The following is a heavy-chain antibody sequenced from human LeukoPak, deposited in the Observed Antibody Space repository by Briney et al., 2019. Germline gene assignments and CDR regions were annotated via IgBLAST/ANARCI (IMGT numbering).Heavy chain of an antibody. CDR1: GGSISSYY. CDR3: ARAGYSSGWTKVDY. CDR2: IYYSGST. Sequence: PSETLSLTCTVSGGSISSYYWSWIRQPPGKGLEWIGYIYYSGSTNYTPSLKSRVNISVDTSKNQFSLKLSSVTAADTAVYYCARAGYSSGWTKVDYWGQGTLVTVSS. V-gene: IGHV4-59*01. J-gene: IGHJ4*02. D-gene: IGHD6-19*01.